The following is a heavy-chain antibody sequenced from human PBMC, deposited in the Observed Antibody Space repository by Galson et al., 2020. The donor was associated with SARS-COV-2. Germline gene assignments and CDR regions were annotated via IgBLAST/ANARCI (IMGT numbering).Heavy chain of an antibody. Sequence: GESLKISCAASGFTFSSYAMSWVRQAPGKGLEWVSAISGSGGSTYYADSVKGRFTISRDNSKNTLYLQMNSLRAEDTAVYYCAKSSSWYYYYYMDVWGKGTTVTVS. CDR2: ISGSGGST. V-gene: IGHV3-23*01. CDR1: GFTFSSYA. CDR3: AKSSSWYYYYYMDV. J-gene: IGHJ6*03. D-gene: IGHD6-13*01.